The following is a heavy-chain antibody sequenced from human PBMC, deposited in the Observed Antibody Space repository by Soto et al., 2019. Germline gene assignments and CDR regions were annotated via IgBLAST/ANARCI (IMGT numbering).Heavy chain of an antibody. Sequence: QVQLQESGPGLVKPSETLSLTCTVSGGSISSYYWSWIRQPPGKGLEWIGYIYYSGSTNHNPSLKRRVNVSANTPKTQGPLTPSSVTAADTAVYYCARDIMGTNYYYYRMDVWGQGTTVTVSS. J-gene: IGHJ6*02. CDR1: GGSISSYY. CDR2: IYYSGST. D-gene: IGHD2-8*01. CDR3: ARDIMGTNYYYYRMDV. V-gene: IGHV4-59*01.